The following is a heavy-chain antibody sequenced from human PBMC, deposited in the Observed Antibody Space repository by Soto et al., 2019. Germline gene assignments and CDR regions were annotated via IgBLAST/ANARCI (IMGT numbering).Heavy chain of an antibody. J-gene: IGHJ4*02. CDR2: IYHSGNT. D-gene: IGHD4-17*01. CDR3: VGNGAYVLKY. CDR1: GGSITNDW. Sequence: PSETLSLTCDVSGGSITNDWWSWVRQPPGEGLEWIGEIYHSGNTNYNPSLKSRVTISIDKSKNQFFLNLSSVTAADTAIYYCVGNGAYVLKYWGQGSLVTVSS. V-gene: IGHV4-4*02.